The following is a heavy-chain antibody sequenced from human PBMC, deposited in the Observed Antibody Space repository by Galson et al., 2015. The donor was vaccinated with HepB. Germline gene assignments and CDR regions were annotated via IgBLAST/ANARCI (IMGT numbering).Heavy chain of an antibody. D-gene: IGHD5-24*01. J-gene: IGHJ3*01. CDR1: GFTFSSYA. V-gene: IGHV3-23*01. Sequence: SLRLSCAASGFTFSSYAMSWVRQAPGKGLEWVSAISGSGGSTYYADSVKGRFTISRDNSKNTLYLQMNSLRAEDTAVYYCAKDRSLLVANPKGDGVWGQGTMVTVSS. CDR3: AKDRSLLVANPKGDGV. CDR2: ISGSGGST.